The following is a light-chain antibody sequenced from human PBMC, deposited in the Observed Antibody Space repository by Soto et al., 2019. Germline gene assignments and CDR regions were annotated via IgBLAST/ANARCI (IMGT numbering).Light chain of an antibody. CDR1: QSVSYY. J-gene: IGKJ1*01. Sequence: EIVLTQSPGTLSLSPGERATLSCRASQSVSYYLAWYQQKPGQAPRLLIYDASSRATGVPDRFSGSGSGTDFTLTISRLEPEDFAVYYCQQSSNWPPWTFGRGTRVEI. CDR3: QQSSNWPPWT. V-gene: IGKV3D-20*02. CDR2: DAS.